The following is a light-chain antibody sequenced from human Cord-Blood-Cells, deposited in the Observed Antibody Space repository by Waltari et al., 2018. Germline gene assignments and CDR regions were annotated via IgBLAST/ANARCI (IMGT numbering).Light chain of an antibody. CDR2: EGS. CDR1: RSFFWEYHP. V-gene: IGLV2-23*01. J-gene: IGLJ2*01. Sequence: SLDPPASRAGSPRQPTSNPRPRTRSFFWEYHPVPWYQQHPGKAPKLMIYEGSKRPSGVANRFSGSKAGNTASLTIAGLQAEDEADYYCGSYAGSSTVVFGGGTKLTVL. CDR3: GSYAGSSTVV.